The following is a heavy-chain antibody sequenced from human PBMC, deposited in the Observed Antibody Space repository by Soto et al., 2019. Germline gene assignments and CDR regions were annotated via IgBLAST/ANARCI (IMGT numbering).Heavy chain of an antibody. D-gene: IGHD6-19*01. Sequence: EVQLVESGGGSVQPGRSLRLSCVASGFTFESYAMHWVRQVPGKGLEWVSGISWNSGSIGYEDSVKGRFTISRDIAQKSLYLEMNSLRVEDTAFYYCVKDIHEQWLVSHFEYWGQGALVTVSS. CDR3: VKDIHEQWLVSHFEY. J-gene: IGHJ4*02. V-gene: IGHV3-9*01. CDR2: ISWNSGSI. CDR1: GFTFESYA.